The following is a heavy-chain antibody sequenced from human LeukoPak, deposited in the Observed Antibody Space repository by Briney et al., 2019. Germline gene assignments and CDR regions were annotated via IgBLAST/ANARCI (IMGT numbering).Heavy chain of an antibody. Sequence: SETLSLTCAVYGGSFSGYYWSWIRQPPGKGLEWIGEINHSGSTNYNPSLKSRVTISVDTSKNQCSLKLSSVTAADTAVYYCARVSSIVVVVAATNYFDYWGQGTLVTVSS. V-gene: IGHV4-34*01. D-gene: IGHD2-15*01. CDR3: ARVSSIVVVVAATNYFDY. CDR1: GGSFSGYY. J-gene: IGHJ4*02. CDR2: INHSGST.